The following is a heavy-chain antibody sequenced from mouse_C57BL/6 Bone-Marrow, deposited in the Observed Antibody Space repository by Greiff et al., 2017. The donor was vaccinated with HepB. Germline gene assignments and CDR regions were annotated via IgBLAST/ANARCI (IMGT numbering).Heavy chain of an antibody. Sequence: QAQLKQPGAELVKPGASVKMSCKASGYTFTSYWITWVKQRPGQGLEWIGDIYPGSGSTNYNEKFKSKATLTVDTSSSTAYMQLSSLTSEDSAVYYCARCGAYYGNSDMDYWGQGTSVTVSS. CDR2: IYPGSGST. J-gene: IGHJ4*01. CDR1: GYTFTSYW. D-gene: IGHD2-10*01. V-gene: IGHV1-55*01. CDR3: ARCGAYYGNSDMDY.